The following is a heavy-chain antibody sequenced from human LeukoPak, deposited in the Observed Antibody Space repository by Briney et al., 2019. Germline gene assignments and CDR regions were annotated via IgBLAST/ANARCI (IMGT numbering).Heavy chain of an antibody. CDR2: ISYDGSNK. CDR3: ARGGIHMDV. V-gene: IGHV3-30*04. D-gene: IGHD1-14*01. J-gene: IGHJ6*03. Sequence: GGSLRLSCAASGFTFSSYAMHWVRQAPGKGLEWVAVISYDGSNKYYADSVKGRFTISRDNSKNTLYLQMNSLRAEDTAVYYCARGGIHMDVWGKGTTVTVSS. CDR1: GFTFSSYA.